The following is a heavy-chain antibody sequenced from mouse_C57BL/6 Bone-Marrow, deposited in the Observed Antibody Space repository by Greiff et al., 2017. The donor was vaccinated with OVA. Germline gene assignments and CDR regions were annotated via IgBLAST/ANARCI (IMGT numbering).Heavy chain of an antibody. CDR1: GYTFTDHT. Sequence: VQLQQSDAELVKPGASVKISCKVSGYTFTDHTIHWMKQRPEQGLEWIGYIYPRDGSTKYNEKFKGKATLTADKSSSTAYMQHSLTSEDSAVYFCARWGQATYWFAYWGQGTLVTVSA. J-gene: IGHJ3*01. CDR2: IYPRDGST. V-gene: IGHV1-78*01. D-gene: IGHD3-2*02. CDR3: ARWGQATYWFAY.